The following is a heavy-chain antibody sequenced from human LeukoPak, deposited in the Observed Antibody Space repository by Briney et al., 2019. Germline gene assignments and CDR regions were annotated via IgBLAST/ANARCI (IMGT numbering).Heavy chain of an antibody. CDR1: GFLFRTYA. D-gene: IGHD3-10*01. J-gene: IGHJ3*02. CDR3: ARPGGYAFDI. CDR2: LSYDGTDQ. Sequence: GGSLRLSCVASGFLFRTYAFHWVRQAPGRGLEWVAFLSYDGTDQYFADSVKGRFNLSRDNSKNTMYLQMDSLISEDTAVYYCARPGGYAFDIWGQGTMVTVSS. V-gene: IGHV3-30*04.